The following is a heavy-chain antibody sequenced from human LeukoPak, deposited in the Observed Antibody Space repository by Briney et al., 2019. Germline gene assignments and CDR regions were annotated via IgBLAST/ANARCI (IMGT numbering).Heavy chain of an antibody. D-gene: IGHD6-13*01. J-gene: IGHJ4*02. CDR2: ISASGTDT. Sequence: GGSLRLSCTASGLSFSNYAMTWVRQAPGKGLEWASVISASGTDTYYADSVKGRFTISRDNSQNTLYLHMNSLRAEDTAVYYCAKDQTAAVGQLDYWGQGTVVTVSS. CDR1: GLSFSNYA. V-gene: IGHV3-23*01. CDR3: AKDQTAAVGQLDY.